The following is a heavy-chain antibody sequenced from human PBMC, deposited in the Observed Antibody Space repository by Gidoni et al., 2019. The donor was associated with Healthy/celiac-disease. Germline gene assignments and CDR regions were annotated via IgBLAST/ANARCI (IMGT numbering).Heavy chain of an antibody. V-gene: IGHV4-39*01. CDR2: IYYSGST. Sequence: QLQLQESGPGLVKPSETLSLTCTVSGGSISNSSYSWGWIRQPPGKGLEWIGSIYYSGSTYYNPSLKSRVTISVDTSKNQFSLKLSSVTAADTAVYYCARHVMVRGVSFVLDYWGQGTLVTVSS. D-gene: IGHD3-10*01. CDR3: ARHVMVRGVSFVLDY. J-gene: IGHJ4*02. CDR1: GGSISNSSYS.